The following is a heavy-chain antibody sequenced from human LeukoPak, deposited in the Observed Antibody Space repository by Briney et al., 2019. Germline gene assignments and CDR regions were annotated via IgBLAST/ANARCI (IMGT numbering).Heavy chain of an antibody. D-gene: IGHD6-6*01. Sequence: GGSLRLSCAVSGFTFSGFWMSWSRQAPGEGLEWVASINSDGSEGYYADVVKGRFTISRDNAKDSLYLQINSLRAEDTAVYYCARSSYSSSSSVWGQGTMVTVYS. CDR2: INSDGSEG. J-gene: IGHJ3*01. V-gene: IGHV3-7*03. CDR1: GFTFSGFW. CDR3: ARSSYSSSSSV.